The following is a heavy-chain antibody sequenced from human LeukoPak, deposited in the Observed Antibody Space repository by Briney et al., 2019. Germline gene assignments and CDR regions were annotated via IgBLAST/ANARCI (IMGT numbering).Heavy chain of an antibody. CDR1: GFTFSNAW. J-gene: IGHJ3*02. CDR2: IKSKTDGGTT. Sequence: GGSLRLYCAASGFTFSNAWMSWLRQAPGKGLEWVGRIKSKTDGGTTDYAAPVKGRFTISRDDSKNTLYLQMNSLKTEDTAVYYCTTGDSMIVVVLDAFDIWGQGTMVTVSS. CDR3: TTGDSMIVVVLDAFDI. V-gene: IGHV3-15*01. D-gene: IGHD3-22*01.